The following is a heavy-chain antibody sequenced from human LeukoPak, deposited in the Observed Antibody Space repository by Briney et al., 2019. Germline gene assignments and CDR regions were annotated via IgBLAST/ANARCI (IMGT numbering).Heavy chain of an antibody. D-gene: IGHD6-13*01. V-gene: IGHV4-59*10. CDR3: SRAAAADYYYYYGMDV. CDR2: IYTSGST. J-gene: IGHJ6*02. CDR1: GGSLSGYY. Sequence: ESSETLSLTCAVYGGSLSGYYWSWIRQPPGKGLEWIGRIYTSGSTNYNPSLKSRVTISVDTSKNQFSLKLSSVTAADTAVYYCSRAAAADYYYYYGMDVWGQGTTVTVSS.